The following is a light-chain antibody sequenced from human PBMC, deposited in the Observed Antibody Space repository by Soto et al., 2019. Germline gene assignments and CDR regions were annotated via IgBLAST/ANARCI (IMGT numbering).Light chain of an antibody. CDR3: QHYSNLPPS. V-gene: IGKV3-15*01. J-gene: IGKJ3*01. CDR2: YAS. CDR1: ESVHRN. Sequence: EMVMTQSPATLSVSPGERVTLSCRASESVHRNLAWYQQKPGQGPSLLIYYASTRATGVPDRFTGSGSGTEFTLTIGSLQSEDFGVYHCQHYSNLPPSFGPGTKVEIK.